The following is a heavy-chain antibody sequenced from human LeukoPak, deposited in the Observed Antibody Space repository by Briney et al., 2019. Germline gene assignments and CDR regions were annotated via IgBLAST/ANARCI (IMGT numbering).Heavy chain of an antibody. J-gene: IGHJ4*02. CDR3: ARSAMVRGFDY. Sequence: GGSLRLSYVASGFTFGHYEMNWVRQAPGKGLEWLSFISSSGDSSNYADSVKGRFTVSRDNAKNSLYLVLNSLRADDTALYFCARSAMVRGFDYWGQGTRVTVSS. CDR1: GFTFGHYE. D-gene: IGHD3-10*01. CDR2: ISSSGDSS. V-gene: IGHV3-48*03.